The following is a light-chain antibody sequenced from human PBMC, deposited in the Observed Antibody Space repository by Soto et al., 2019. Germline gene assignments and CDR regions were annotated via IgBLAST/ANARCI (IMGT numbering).Light chain of an antibody. J-gene: IGKJ4*01. V-gene: IGKV1-33*01. CDR3: QQYDNLPLT. CDR1: QDISNY. Sequence: IQMTQSPSSLSAAVVDRVTITCQASQDISNYLNWYQQKQEKAPNLLIYDASNLETGVPSRFSGSGYGTDVNFTISSLQTEDIATYYCQQYDNLPLTFGGGTKVDIK. CDR2: DAS.